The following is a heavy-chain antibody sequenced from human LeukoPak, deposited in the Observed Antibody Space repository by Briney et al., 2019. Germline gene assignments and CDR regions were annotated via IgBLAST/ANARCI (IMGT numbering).Heavy chain of an antibody. CDR1: GFTFISYA. V-gene: IGHV3-23*01. D-gene: IGHD6-19*01. J-gene: IGHJ3*02. CDR2: IIGSGGRT. Sequence: GGSLRLSCAASGFTFISYAMNWVRQAAGKGLEWVSGIIGSGGRTYYADSVKGRFTFSRDNSKKTLYLQMTDLRAEATAVYYCAKVSTEPSSGWYDAFDIWGQGTMVTVSS. CDR3: AKVSTEPSSGWYDAFDI.